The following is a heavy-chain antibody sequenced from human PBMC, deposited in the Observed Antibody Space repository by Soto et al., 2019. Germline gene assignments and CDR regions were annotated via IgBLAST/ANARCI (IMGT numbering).Heavy chain of an antibody. J-gene: IGHJ4*02. CDR1: GFSVSNNY. CDR3: ARGEGSGSNALGQ. Sequence: EVLLEESGGDLVQPGGSLRLSCAASGFSVSNNYMTWVRQVPGKGLEWVSVIQDGGSITYADSVRDRFTISRDSSKNMVFLQMSSLRPADTAVYFCARGEGSGSNALGQWGQGTLVTVSS. D-gene: IGHD3-10*01. V-gene: IGHV3-66*01. CDR2: IQDGGSI.